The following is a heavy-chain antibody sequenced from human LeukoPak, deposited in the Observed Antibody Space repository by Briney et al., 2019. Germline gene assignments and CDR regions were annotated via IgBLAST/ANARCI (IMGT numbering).Heavy chain of an antibody. D-gene: IGHD6-13*01. CDR2: ISGSGGST. CDR1: GFTFSSYA. CDR3: AKAGYSSSSLYYFDY. Sequence: GGSLRLFCAASGFTFSSYAMSWVRQAPGKGLEWVSAISGSGGSTYYADSVKGRFTISRDNSKNTLYLQMNSLRAEDTAVYYCAKAGYSSSSLYYFDYWGQGTLVTVSS. V-gene: IGHV3-23*01. J-gene: IGHJ4*02.